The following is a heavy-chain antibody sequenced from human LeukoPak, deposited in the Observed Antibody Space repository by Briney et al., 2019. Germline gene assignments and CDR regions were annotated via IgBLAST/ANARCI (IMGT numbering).Heavy chain of an antibody. CDR3: ARGSGIVVVPAATL. J-gene: IGHJ4*02. CDR1: GGSISSSSYY. D-gene: IGHD2-2*01. V-gene: IGHV4-39*07. CDR2: IYYSGST. Sequence: SSETLSLTCTVSGGSISSSSYYWGWIRQPPGKGLEWIGSIYYSGSTYYNPSLKSRVTISVDTSKNQFSLKLSSVTAADTAVYYCARGSGIVVVPAATLWGQGTLVTVSS.